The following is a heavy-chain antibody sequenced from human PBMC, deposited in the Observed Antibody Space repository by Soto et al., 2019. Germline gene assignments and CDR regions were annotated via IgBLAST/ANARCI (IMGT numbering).Heavy chain of an antibody. J-gene: IGHJ5*02. D-gene: IGHD6-19*01. CDR1: GFSLSTSGMC. V-gene: IGHV2-70*11. CDR2: IDWDDDK. Sequence: SGPTLVNPTQTLTLTCTFSGFSLSTSGMCVSWIRQPPGKALGWLARIDWDDDKYYSTSLKTRLTISKDTSKNQVVLTMTNMDPVDTATYYCARHPYGYSSGWYEGWFDPWGQGTLVTVSS. CDR3: ARHPYGYSSGWYEGWFDP.